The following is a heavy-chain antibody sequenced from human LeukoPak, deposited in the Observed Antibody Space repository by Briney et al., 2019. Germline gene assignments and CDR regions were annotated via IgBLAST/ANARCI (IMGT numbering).Heavy chain of an antibody. V-gene: IGHV4-4*07. D-gene: IGHD2-15*01. CDR2: IYSSGNT. J-gene: IGHJ6*03. CDR3: ARGVGARALYYYYYMDV. CDR1: GGSISGHY. Sequence: SGTLSLTCSVSGGSISGHYWSWIRQPAGKGLESIGRIYSSGNTNYNPSLKSRVTMSVDTSKNQISLKLSSVTAADTAVYYCARGVGARALYYYYYMDVWGKGTTVTVSS.